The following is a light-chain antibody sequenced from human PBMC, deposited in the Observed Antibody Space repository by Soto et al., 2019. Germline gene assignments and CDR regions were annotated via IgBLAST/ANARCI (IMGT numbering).Light chain of an antibody. CDR3: MQVLQTPLT. CDR2: LGS. CDR1: QSLLHRDGSNY. J-gene: IGKJ4*01. Sequence: DIVLTQSPLSLSVSPGEPASISCRSSQSLLHRDGSNYLHWYLQKAGQSPQLLISLGSNRASGVPDRFQCREISTDFTLRISRVEAEDVGVYYCMQVLQTPLTFGGGTKVEIK. V-gene: IGKV2-28*01.